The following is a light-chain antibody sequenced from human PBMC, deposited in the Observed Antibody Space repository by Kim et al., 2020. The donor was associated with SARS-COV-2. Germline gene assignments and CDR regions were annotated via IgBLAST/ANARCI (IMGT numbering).Light chain of an antibody. CDR1: SSNIGSNY. CDR3: AAWDDSLSGWV. Sequence: ELTQPPSASGTPGQRVTISCSGSSSNIGSNYVYWYQQLPGTAPKLLIYSNNQRPSGVPDRFSGSKSGTSASLAVSGLRSEDEADYYCAAWDDSLSGWVFGGGTQLTVL. V-gene: IGLV1-47*02. J-gene: IGLJ3*02. CDR2: SNN.